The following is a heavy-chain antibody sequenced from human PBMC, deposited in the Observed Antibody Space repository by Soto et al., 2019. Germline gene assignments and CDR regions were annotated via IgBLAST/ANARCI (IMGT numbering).Heavy chain of an antibody. CDR1: GFTFSSYS. Sequence: EVQLVESGGGLVQPGGSLRLSCAASGFTFSSYSMNWVRQAPGKGLEWVSYISSSTSTIDYADSVKGRFTISRDNAKNSLYLQMNTLRAEDTSVYYCAREGSSSWYSFDYWGQGTLVTVSS. CDR2: ISSSTSTI. CDR3: AREGSSSWYSFDY. V-gene: IGHV3-48*01. J-gene: IGHJ4*02. D-gene: IGHD6-13*01.